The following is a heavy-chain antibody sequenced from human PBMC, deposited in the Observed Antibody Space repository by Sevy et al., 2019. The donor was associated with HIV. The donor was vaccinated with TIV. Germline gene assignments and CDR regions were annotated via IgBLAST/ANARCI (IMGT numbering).Heavy chain of an antibody. CDR1: GFTFSSYA. CDR3: AKSAGYSYGEYYFDY. CDR2: ISGSGGST. Sequence: GGSLRLSCAASGFTFSSYAMSWVRQAPGKGLEWVSAISGSGGSTYYADSVKGRFTISRDTSKNTLYLQLNSLRAEDTAVYYWAKSAGYSYGEYYFDYWGQGTLVTVSS. J-gene: IGHJ4*02. D-gene: IGHD5-18*01. V-gene: IGHV3-23*01.